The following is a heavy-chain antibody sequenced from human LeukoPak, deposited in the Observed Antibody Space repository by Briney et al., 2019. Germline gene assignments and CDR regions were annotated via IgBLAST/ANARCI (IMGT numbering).Heavy chain of an antibody. D-gene: IGHD1-26*01. J-gene: IGHJ4*02. Sequence: SETLSLTCTVSGGSISSYYWSWIRQPAGKGLEWIGRIYTSGSTNYNASLKSRVSMSVDTSKNQFSLKLSSVTAADTAVFYCAREESGSYREFDYWGQGTLVTVSS. CDR3: AREESGSYREFDY. CDR2: IYTSGST. V-gene: IGHV4-4*07. CDR1: GGSISSYY.